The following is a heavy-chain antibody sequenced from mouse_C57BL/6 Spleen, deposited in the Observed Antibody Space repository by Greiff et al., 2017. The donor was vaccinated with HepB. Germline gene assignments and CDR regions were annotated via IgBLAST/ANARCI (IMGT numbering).Heavy chain of an antibody. D-gene: IGHD2-4*01. CDR2: INPSSGYT. J-gene: IGHJ4*01. CDR3: TRGYDYDGYYAMDY. Sequence: VQLQQSGAELAKPGASVKLSCKASGYTFTSYWMHWVKQRPGQGLEWIGYINPSSGYTKYNQKFKDKATLTADKSSSTAYMQLSSLTYEDSAVYYCTRGYDYDGYYAMDYWVKEPQSPSPQ. V-gene: IGHV1-7*01. CDR1: GYTFTSYW.